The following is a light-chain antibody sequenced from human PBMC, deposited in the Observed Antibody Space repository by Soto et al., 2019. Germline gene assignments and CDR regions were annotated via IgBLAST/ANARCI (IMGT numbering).Light chain of an antibody. CDR2: EVS. J-gene: IGLJ2*01. V-gene: IGLV2-8*01. CDR3: SSYAGSNNLV. CDR1: SSDVGGYNY. Sequence: QSVLTQPPSSSGSPGQSVTISCTGTSSDVGGYNYVSWYQQHPGKAPKLMMYEVSQRPSGVPDRFSGSKSGNTASLTVSGLQAEDEADYYCSSYAGSNNLVFGGGTKLTVL.